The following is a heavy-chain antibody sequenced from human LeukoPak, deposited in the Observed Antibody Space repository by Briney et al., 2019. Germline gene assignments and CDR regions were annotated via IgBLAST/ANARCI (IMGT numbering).Heavy chain of an antibody. CDR2: IHWDDDE. CDR3: ARIIAGPDYFDS. CDR1: GFSLSTSKMC. Sequence: GPALVKPTQTLTLTCTLSGFSLSTSKMCVNFIRQPPGHALEWLALIHWDDDEYYSTSLRPRLTISKDTSKNQVVLTMTNMDPVDTATYYCARIIAGPDYFDSWGQGTLVTVSS. V-gene: IGHV2-70*01. D-gene: IGHD2-21*01. J-gene: IGHJ4*02.